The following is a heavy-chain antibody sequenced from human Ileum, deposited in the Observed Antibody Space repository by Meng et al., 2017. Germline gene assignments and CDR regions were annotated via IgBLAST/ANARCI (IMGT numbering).Heavy chain of an antibody. CDR1: GDSVSSDNYS. CDR3: ARTPLYSGSYYFDP. Sequence: QVPLQGPAPGLVTPSETLSLTCTVSGDSVSSDNYSWSWIRQPPGKVLEWIGYVYYSGHTDCNPSLKSRLSISIDTSKNHFSLKLSSVTAADTAVYYCARTPLYSGSYYFDPWGQGALVTVSS. V-gene: IGHV4-61*03. J-gene: IGHJ4*02. D-gene: IGHD1-26*01. CDR2: VYYSGHT.